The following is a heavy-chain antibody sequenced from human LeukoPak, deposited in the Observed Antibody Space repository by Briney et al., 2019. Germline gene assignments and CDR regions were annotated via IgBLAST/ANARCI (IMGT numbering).Heavy chain of an antibody. Sequence: GSLRLSCAASGFTFSSYSMNWVRQAPGKGLEWIGYVYYSGSTDYSPSLKSRVTLSLDTSKNQFSLNLSSVTAADTAVYYCAAMVRGAVGGWFDPWGQGTLVTVSS. D-gene: IGHD3-10*01. CDR2: VYYSGST. V-gene: IGHV4-59*01. CDR3: AAMVRGAVGGWFDP. J-gene: IGHJ5*02. CDR1: GFTFSSYS.